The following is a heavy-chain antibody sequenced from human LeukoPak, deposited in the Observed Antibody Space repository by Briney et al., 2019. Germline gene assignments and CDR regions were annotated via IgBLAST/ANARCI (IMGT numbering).Heavy chain of an antibody. CDR3: AKGLRWEYAFDI. J-gene: IGHJ3*02. CDR1: GFTLSSYA. D-gene: IGHD5-12*01. Sequence: GGSLRLSCAASGFTLSSYAMSWVRQAPGKGLEWVSAISDSGNTYHADSVKGRFTISRDSSKNTLYLQMNSLRAEDTAVYYCAKGLRWEYAFDIWGQGTMVTVSS. V-gene: IGHV3-23*01. CDR2: ISDSGNT.